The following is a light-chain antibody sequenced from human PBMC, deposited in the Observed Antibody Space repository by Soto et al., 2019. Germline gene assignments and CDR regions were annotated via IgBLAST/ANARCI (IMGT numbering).Light chain of an antibody. J-gene: IGKJ1*01. CDR2: DAS. V-gene: IGKV3-11*01. CDR1: QSVSSY. Sequence: EIVLTQSPATLSLSPGERATLSCRASQSVSSYLAWYQQKPGQAPRLLIYDASNRATGIPARFSGSGSGTDFTHTISSLEPEDFAVYYCQQRGNWPWTFGQGTKVEIK. CDR3: QQRGNWPWT.